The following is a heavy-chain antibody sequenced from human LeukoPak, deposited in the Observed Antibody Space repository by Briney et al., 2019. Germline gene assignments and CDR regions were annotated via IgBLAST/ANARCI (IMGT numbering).Heavy chain of an antibody. CDR3: ATVGYPAYFCY. J-gene: IGHJ4*02. D-gene: IGHD6-25*01. V-gene: IGHV3-15*01. Sequence: GGSLRLSCAASGFTVIDAWMSWVRQAPGKGLEWVGRIKSKSDGGTTDYAAPVKGRFTISRDDSKNTLYLQMNSLRTEDMAVYYCATVGYPAYFCYWGQGTLVTVSS. CDR1: GFTVIDAW. CDR2: IKSKSDGGTT.